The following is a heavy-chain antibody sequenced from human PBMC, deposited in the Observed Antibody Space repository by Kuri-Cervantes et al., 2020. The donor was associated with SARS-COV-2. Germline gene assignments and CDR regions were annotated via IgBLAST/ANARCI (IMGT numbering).Heavy chain of an antibody. CDR3: ARPGYCSSTSCYNNWFDP. CDR1: GGSISSYY. J-gene: IGHJ5*02. V-gene: IGHV4-59*12. D-gene: IGHD2-2*02. Sequence: SETLSLTCTVSGGSISSYYWSWIRQPPGKGLEWIGYIYYSGSTNYNPSLKSRVTISVDTSKNQFSLKLNSVTAADTAVYYCARPGYCSSTSCYNNWFDPWGQGTLVTVSS. CDR2: IYYSGST.